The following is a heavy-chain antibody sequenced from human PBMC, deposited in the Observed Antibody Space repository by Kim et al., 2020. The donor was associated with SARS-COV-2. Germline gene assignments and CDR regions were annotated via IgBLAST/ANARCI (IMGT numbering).Heavy chain of an antibody. Sequence: RVTISVDTSKNQFSLKLSSVTAADTAVYYCARAFFTLGYSYGYGAFWFDPWGQGTLVTVSS. V-gene: IGHV4-34*01. D-gene: IGHD5-18*01. J-gene: IGHJ5*02. CDR3: ARAFFTLGYSYGYGAFWFDP.